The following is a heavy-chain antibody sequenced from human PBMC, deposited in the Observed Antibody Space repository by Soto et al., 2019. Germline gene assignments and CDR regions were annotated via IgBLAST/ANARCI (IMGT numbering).Heavy chain of an antibody. CDR1: GGSISSSSYY. CDR2: IYYSGST. Sequence: QLQLQESGPGLVKPSETLSLTCTVSGGSISSSSYYWGWIRQPPGKGLEWIGSIYYSGSTYYNPSLKSRVTISVDTSKNQFSLKLSSVTAADTAVYYCARRSLNRIAVVGGWFDPWGQGTLVTVSS. J-gene: IGHJ5*02. V-gene: IGHV4-39*01. CDR3: ARRSLNRIAVVGGWFDP. D-gene: IGHD6-19*01.